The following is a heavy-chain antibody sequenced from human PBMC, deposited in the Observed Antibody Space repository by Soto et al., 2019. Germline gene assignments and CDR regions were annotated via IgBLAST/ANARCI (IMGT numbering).Heavy chain of an antibody. D-gene: IGHD6-19*01. CDR2: ISGSGGST. Sequence: PGGSLRLSCAASGFTFSSYAMSWVRQAPGKGLERVSAISGSGGSTYYADSVKGRFTISRDNSKNTLYLQMNSLRAEDTAVYYWAKDRSSGWRRSFDEWGHGTLGTVSS. V-gene: IGHV3-23*01. CDR3: AKDRSSGWRRSFDE. J-gene: IGHJ4*01. CDR1: GFTFSSYA.